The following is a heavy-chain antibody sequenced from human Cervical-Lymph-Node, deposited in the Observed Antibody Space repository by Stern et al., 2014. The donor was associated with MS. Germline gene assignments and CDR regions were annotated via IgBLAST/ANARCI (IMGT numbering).Heavy chain of an antibody. CDR3: ASRYCSAGDCYFYH. CDR2: ISYDGSNK. Sequence: QVQLVESGGGLVQPGRSLRLSCVASGFNFNTYAMHWVRQAPGKGLEWVAVISYDGSNKNSADSVKGRFTISRDNSRNTLYLQMDSLGPADTAVYYCASRYCSAGDCYFYHWGQGTLVTVS. J-gene: IGHJ4*02. CDR1: GFNFNTYA. V-gene: IGHV3-30*04. D-gene: IGHD2-15*01.